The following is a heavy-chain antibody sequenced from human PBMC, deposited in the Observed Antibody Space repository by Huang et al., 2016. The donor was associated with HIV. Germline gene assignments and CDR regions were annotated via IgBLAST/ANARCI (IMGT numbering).Heavy chain of an antibody. J-gene: IGHJ4*02. D-gene: IGHD3-10*01. V-gene: IGHV4-34*01. CDR1: GGSFSAYS. CDR3: ARPRMTATPSDSSWSYFDF. CDR2: VNHRGSA. Sequence: QVRLEQWGPNLLKHSDTLSLKCVVYGGSFSAYSWSSIRPSPVKGLEWIGEVNHRGSATHDPSLRSRVSMSVDSSKNQFYLNLTSVTAADTAVYFCARPRMTATPSDSSWSYFDFWGRGTPVTVSS.